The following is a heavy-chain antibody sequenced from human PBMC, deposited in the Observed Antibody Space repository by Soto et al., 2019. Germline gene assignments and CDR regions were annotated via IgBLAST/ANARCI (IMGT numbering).Heavy chain of an antibody. J-gene: IGHJ5*01. D-gene: IGHD3-3*01. V-gene: IGHV3-74*01. Sequence: EVQLVESGGGLVQPGGSLRLSCEASGATFANYWMHWVRQAPGKGLVWVSRINNDGNDITYADSVKGRFTASRDNAKNMVFLQMNSLRVEDTAVYYCARGVTDDWFDSWGQGTLVTVSS. CDR2: INNDGNDI. CDR3: ARGVTDDWFDS. CDR1: GATFANYW.